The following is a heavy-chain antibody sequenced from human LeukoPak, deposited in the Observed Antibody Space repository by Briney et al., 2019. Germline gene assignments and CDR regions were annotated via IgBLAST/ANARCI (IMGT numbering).Heavy chain of an antibody. Sequence: GGSLRLSCAASGFTFSSYAMSWVRQAPGKGLEWVSAISGSGASTCYADSVKGRFTISRDNSKNTLYLQMNRLRAEDTAVYYCAKGRAVEVVAAFNYWGQGTVVTVSS. V-gene: IGHV3-23*01. CDR3: AKGRAVEVVAAFNY. CDR1: GFTFSSYA. CDR2: ISGSGAST. D-gene: IGHD2-15*01. J-gene: IGHJ4*02.